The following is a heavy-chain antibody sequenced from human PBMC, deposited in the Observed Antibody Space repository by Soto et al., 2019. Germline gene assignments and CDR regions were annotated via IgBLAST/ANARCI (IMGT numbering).Heavy chain of an antibody. J-gene: IGHJ5*02. CDR2: INHSGST. CDR3: ARRGYIVVGGGWFDP. CDR1: GGSFSGYY. Sequence: QVQLQQWGAGLLKPSETLSLTCAVYGGSFSGYYWSWIRQPPGKGLEWIGEINHSGSTNYNPSLKSRVPISVDTSKNQFSLKLSSGTAADTAVYYCARRGYIVVGGGWFDPWGQGTLVTVSS. V-gene: IGHV4-34*01. D-gene: IGHD2-2*01.